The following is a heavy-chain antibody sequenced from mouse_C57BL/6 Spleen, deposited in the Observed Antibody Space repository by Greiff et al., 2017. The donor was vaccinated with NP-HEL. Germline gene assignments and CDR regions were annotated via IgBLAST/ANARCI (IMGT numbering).Heavy chain of an antibody. CDR2: IYPGSGST. J-gene: IGHJ2*01. CDR1: GYTFTSYW. Sequence: QVQLQQSGAELVKPGASVKMSCKASGYTFTSYWITWVKQRPGQGLEWIGDIYPGSGSTNYNEKFKSKATLTVDTSSSTAYMQLSSLTSEDSAVYYCARVRLITDPFDYWGQGTTLTVSS. D-gene: IGHD1-1*01. CDR3: ARVRLITDPFDY. V-gene: IGHV1-55*01.